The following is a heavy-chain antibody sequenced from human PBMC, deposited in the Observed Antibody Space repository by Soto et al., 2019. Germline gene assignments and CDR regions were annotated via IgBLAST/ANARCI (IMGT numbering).Heavy chain of an antibody. CDR2: IIPIFGTA. CDR3: ARDGTAMELSEYYYYGMDV. D-gene: IGHD5-18*01. CDR1: GGTFSSYA. V-gene: IGHV1-69*13. Sequence: ASVKVSCKASGGTFSSYAISWVRQAPGQGLEWMGGIIPIFGTANYAQKFQGRVTITADESTSTAYMELSSLRSEDTAVYYCARDGTAMELSEYYYYGMDVWGQGTTVTVSS. J-gene: IGHJ6*02.